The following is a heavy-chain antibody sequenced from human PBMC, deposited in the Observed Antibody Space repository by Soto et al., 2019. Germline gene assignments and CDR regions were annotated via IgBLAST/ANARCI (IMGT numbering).Heavy chain of an antibody. CDR1: GYIFSDHY. Sequence: ASVKVSCKASGYIFSDHYMHWVRQAPGQGLEWMGWINPKNGATKYAQKFQGRVTVTRDTSINTAYMDLSRLRSDDTAVYYCARQSGGSGWYRWFDPCGQGTLVAFFS. D-gene: IGHD6-19*01. J-gene: IGHJ5*02. V-gene: IGHV1-2*02. CDR2: INPKNGAT. CDR3: ARQSGGSGWYRWFDP.